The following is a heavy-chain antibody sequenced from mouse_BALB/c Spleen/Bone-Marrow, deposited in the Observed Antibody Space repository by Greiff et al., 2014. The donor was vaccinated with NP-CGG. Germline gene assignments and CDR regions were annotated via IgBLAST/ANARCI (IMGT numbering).Heavy chain of an antibody. D-gene: IGHD2-14*01. CDR3: AQGYDWAMDY. Sequence: EVQLQESGAELVKPGASVKLSCTASGLNIKDTYIHWVKQRPGQGLEWIGRIDPANGNTKYGPKFQGKATITTDTSSNTAYLQLSSLTSEDTAVYYCAQGYDWAMDYWGQGTSVTVSS. CDR1: GLNIKDTY. J-gene: IGHJ4*01. V-gene: IGHV14-3*02. CDR2: IDPANGNT.